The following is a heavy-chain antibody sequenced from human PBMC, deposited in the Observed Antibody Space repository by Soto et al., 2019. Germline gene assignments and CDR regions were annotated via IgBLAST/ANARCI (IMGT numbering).Heavy chain of an antibody. CDR3: ARDFPNIVVVPAAIAYYYGMDV. J-gene: IGHJ6*02. D-gene: IGHD2-2*02. CDR2: ISSSSSYI. CDR1: GFTFSSYS. V-gene: IGHV3-21*01. Sequence: GGSLRLSCAASGFTFSSYSMNWVRQAPGKGLEWVSSISSSSSYIYYADSVKGRFTISRDNAKNSLYLQMNSLRAEDTAVYYCARDFPNIVVVPAAIAYYYGMDVWGQGTTVTVSS.